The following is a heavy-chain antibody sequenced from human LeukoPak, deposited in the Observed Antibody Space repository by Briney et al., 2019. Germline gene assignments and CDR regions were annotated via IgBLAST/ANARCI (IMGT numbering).Heavy chain of an antibody. CDR2: TYYRSKWYN. CDR3: ARDSAAWYRGYYYYGMDV. Sequence: SQTPSLTCAISGDSVSSNSAAWNWIRQSPSRGLEWLGRTYYRSKWYNDYAVSVKSRITINPDTSKNQFSLQLNSVTPEDTAVYYCARDSAAWYRGYYYYGMDVWGQGTTVTVSS. J-gene: IGHJ6*02. CDR1: GDSVSSNSAA. V-gene: IGHV6-1*01. D-gene: IGHD6-13*01.